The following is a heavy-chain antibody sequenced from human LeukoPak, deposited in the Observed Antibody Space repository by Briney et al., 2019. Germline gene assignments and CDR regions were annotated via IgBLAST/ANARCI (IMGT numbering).Heavy chain of an antibody. CDR2: IKKDGSEK. D-gene: IGHD3-22*01. Sequence: GGSLRLSCAASGFTFSSYWMSWVRQAPGKGLEWVANIKKDGSEKYYVDSVKGRFTISRDNAKNSLYLQMNSLRAEDTAIYYCARVDYDRSGEDANAEYFQHWGQGTLVTVS. V-gene: IGHV3-7*01. CDR3: ARVDYDRSGEDANAEYFQH. J-gene: IGHJ1*01. CDR1: GFTFSSYW.